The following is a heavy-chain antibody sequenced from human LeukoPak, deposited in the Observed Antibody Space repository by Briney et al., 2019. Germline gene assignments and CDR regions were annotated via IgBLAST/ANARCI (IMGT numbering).Heavy chain of an antibody. D-gene: IGHD2-15*01. V-gene: IGHV3-23*01. CDR3: AKGMEPLTEGYCSGGSCYSGEGNYYYYYYMDV. CDR1: GFTFSSYA. CDR2: ISGSGGST. J-gene: IGHJ6*03. Sequence: PGGSLRLSCAASGFTFSSYAMSWVRQAPGKGLEWVSAISGSGGSTYYADSVKGRFTISRDNSKNTLYLQMNSLRVEDTAVYYCAKGMEPLTEGYCSGGSCYSGEGNYYYYYYMDVWGKGTTVTVSS.